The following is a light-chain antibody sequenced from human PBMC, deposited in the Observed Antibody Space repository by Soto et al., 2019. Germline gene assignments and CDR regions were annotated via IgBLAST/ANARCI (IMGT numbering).Light chain of an antibody. CDR1: QSISSW. Sequence: DIQMTQSPSTLSASVGDRVTITCRASQSISSWLAWYQQKAGKAPKLLIYKASSLESGVPSRFSGSGSGTEFTLTISSLQPDDFATHYCQQYNSYWTFGQGTKVEIK. CDR3: QQYNSYWT. CDR2: KAS. V-gene: IGKV1-5*03. J-gene: IGKJ1*01.